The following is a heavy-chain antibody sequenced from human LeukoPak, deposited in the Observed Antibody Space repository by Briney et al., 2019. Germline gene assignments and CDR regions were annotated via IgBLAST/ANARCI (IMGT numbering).Heavy chain of an antibody. D-gene: IGHD5-18*01. J-gene: IGHJ6*04. CDR1: GYIFTDYY. V-gene: IGHV1-2*02. CDR3: ARGDTTMRYPMDV. Sequence: ASVTVSCKASGYIFTDYYMHWVRQAPGQRLEWLGWINPKSGGTNYPQRFQGSVTMTRDTSISTAYLELRRLRSDDTAVYYCARGDTTMRYPMDVWGKGTTVTVSS. CDR2: INPKSGGT.